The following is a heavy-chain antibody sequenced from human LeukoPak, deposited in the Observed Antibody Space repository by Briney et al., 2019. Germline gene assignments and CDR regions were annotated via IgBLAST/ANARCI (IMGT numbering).Heavy chain of an antibody. D-gene: IGHD3-22*01. CDR2: IYPGDSDT. CDR3: ARHPPNDGSGLFMDY. Sequence: GESLKISCKGSGYSFMTYWIGWVRQMPGKGLEYMGVIYPGDSDTRNSPSFQGQVTISADKSINTAYLHWSSLKASDTAMYYCARHPPNDGSGLFMDYWGQGTLVTVSS. J-gene: IGHJ4*02. CDR1: GYSFMTYW. V-gene: IGHV5-51*01.